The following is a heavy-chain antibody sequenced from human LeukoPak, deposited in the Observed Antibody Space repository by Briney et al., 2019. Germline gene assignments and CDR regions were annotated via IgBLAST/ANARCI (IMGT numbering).Heavy chain of an antibody. Sequence: PGGSLRLSCAASGFIFSKYGMHWVRQAPGKGLEWVAFIWFDGTNKYYADSVKGRFTISKDTSKNMVYLQMNSLRVEDTAVYHCARDAMVRGALFDYWGQGTLVTVSS. V-gene: IGHV3-30*02. CDR3: ARDAMVRGALFDY. CDR2: IWFDGTNK. CDR1: GFIFSKYG. J-gene: IGHJ4*02. D-gene: IGHD3-10*01.